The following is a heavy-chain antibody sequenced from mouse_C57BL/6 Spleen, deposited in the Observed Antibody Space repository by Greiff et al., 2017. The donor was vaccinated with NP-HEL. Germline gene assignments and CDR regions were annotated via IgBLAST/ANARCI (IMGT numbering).Heavy chain of an antibody. CDR2: FYPGSGSI. D-gene: IGHD1-1*01. J-gene: IGHJ1*03. CDR1: GYTFTEYT. CDR3: ARHEDYYGSSYWYFDV. V-gene: IGHV1-62-2*01. Sequence: QVQLKQSGAELVKPGASVKLSCKASGYTFTEYTIHWVKQRSGQGLEWIGCFYPGSGSIKYNEKFKGKATLTADKSSSTVYMERSRLTSEDSAVYFCARHEDYYGSSYWYFDVWGTGTTVTVSS.